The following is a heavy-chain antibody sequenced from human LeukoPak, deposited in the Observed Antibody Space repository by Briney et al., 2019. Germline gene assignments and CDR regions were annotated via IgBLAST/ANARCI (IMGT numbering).Heavy chain of an antibody. CDR2: IYYSGST. CDR1: GGSISSSSYY. D-gene: IGHD6-6*01. J-gene: IGHJ1*01. Sequence: SETLSLTCTVSGGSISSSSYYWGWIRQPPGKGLEWIGSIYYSGSTYYNPSLKSRVTISVDTSKNQFSLKLSSVTAADTAVYYCARSATPRGAGRSSSSGEYFQHWGQGTLVTVSS. CDR3: ARSATPRGAGRSSSSGEYFQH. V-gene: IGHV4-39*01.